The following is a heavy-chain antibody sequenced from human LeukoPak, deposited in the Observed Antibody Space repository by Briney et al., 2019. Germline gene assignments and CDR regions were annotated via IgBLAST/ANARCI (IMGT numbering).Heavy chain of an antibody. CDR2: IYPGGSDI. J-gene: IGHJ6*02. CDR3: ARRAYCGGECYSNGMDV. D-gene: IGHD2-21*01. Sequence: LQISRKGSGYSFSIYWIAWVRRMPGKGLEWMGIIYPGGSDIRYSPSFQGQVTMSVDRSISTAYLQWSSLKASDTAMYYCARRAYCGGECYSNGMDVWGQGTTVTVSS. V-gene: IGHV5-51*01. CDR1: GYSFSIYW.